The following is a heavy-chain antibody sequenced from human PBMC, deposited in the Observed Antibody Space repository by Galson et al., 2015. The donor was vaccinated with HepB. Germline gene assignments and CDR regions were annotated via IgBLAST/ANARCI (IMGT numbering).Heavy chain of an antibody. J-gene: IGHJ5*02. CDR1: GGTFSSFG. Sequence: SVKVSCKASGGTFSSFGISWVRQAPGQGPEWMGGIIPVFDTVNYAQKFQDRVTITADKSTTTAYMELSSLSSQDTAVYYCARDAGYRNWFDPWGRGTLVTVSS. D-gene: IGHD5-18*01. CDR3: ARDAGYRNWFDP. V-gene: IGHV1-69*06. CDR2: IIPVFDTV.